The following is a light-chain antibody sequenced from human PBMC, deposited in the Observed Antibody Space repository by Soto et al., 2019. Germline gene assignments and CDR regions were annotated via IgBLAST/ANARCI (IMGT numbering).Light chain of an antibody. CDR1: SSDVGGYNY. J-gene: IGLJ1*01. Sequence: LTQAPSASGSRGQSFTISCTGTSSDVGGYNYISWYQQHPGKAPKLMIYEVSKRPSGVPDRFSGSKSGNTASLTVSGLQAEDEADYYCSSYAGSNNSVFGTGTKVTVL. V-gene: IGLV2-8*01. CDR3: SSYAGSNNSV. CDR2: EVS.